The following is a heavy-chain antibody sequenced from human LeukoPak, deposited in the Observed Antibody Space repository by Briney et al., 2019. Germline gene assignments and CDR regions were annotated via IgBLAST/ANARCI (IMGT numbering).Heavy chain of an antibody. V-gene: IGHV3-11*01. CDR3: ARGSSLLGYCSSTSCRGFWNY. CDR2: ISSSGSTI. CDR1: GFTFSDYY. J-gene: IGHJ4*02. Sequence: GGSLRLSCAASGFTFSDYYMSWIRQAPGKGLEWVSYISSSGSTIYYADSVKGRFTISRDNAKNSLYLQMNSLRAEDTAVYYCARGSSLLGYCSSTSCRGFWNYWGQGTLVTVSS. D-gene: IGHD2-2*01.